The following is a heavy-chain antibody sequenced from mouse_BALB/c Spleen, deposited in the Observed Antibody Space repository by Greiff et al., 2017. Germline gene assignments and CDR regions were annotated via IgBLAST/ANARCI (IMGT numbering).Heavy chain of an antibody. CDR3: ARSTTVVPRSMDY. V-gene: IGHV2-9*02. CDR2: IWAGGST. D-gene: IGHD1-1*01. CDR1: GFSLTSYG. J-gene: IGHJ4*01. Sequence: VMLVESGPGLVAPSQSLSITCTVSGFSLTSYGVHWVRQPPGKGLEWLGVIWAGGSTNYNSALMSRLSISKDNSKSQVFLKMNSLQTDDTAMYYCARSTTVVPRSMDYWGQGTSVTVSS.